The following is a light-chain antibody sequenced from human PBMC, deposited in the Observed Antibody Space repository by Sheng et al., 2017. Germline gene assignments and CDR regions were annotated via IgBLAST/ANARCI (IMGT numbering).Light chain of an antibody. J-gene: IGLJ2*01. CDR1: LVKTR. V-gene: IGLV3-25*03. CDR3: QSADNNGDNVV. Sequence: SYELTQPPSVSVSPGQTARDPLFCRCLVKTRSFFLDQQRPARPLFLIIYKDNERPSGIPERFSGSXSGSTGTLTVSGVQSEDEGDYFCQSADNNGDNVVFGGGTKLTVL. CDR2: KDN.